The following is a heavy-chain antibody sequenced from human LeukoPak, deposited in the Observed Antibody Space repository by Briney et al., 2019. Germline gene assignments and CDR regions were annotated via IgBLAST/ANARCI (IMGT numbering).Heavy chain of an antibody. CDR2: IYYSGST. V-gene: IGHV4-59*08. CDR1: GGSISSYY. J-gene: IGHJ5*02. D-gene: IGHD3-10*01. Sequence: SETLSLTCTVSGGSISSYYWSWIRQSPGKGLEWIGYIYYSGSTNYNPSLKSRVTISVDTSKKQFSLKLSSVTAADTAMYYCARQSRYYGSGKGNTWFDPWSQGTLSPSPQ. CDR3: ARQSRYYGSGKGNTWFDP.